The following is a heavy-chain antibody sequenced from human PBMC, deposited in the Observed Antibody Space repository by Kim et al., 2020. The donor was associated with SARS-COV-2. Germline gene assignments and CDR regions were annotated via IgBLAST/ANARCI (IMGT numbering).Heavy chain of an antibody. V-gene: IGHV3-21*01. CDR3: ARPVEDAFWSGHNWFDP. D-gene: IGHD3-3*01. J-gene: IGHJ5*02. Sequence: GGSLRLSCAASGFTFSSYNMNWVRQAPGKGLEWVSFISSSSSYIYYADSVKGRFTISRDNAKNSLYLQMNSLRAEDTAVYYCARPVEDAFWSGHNWFDPWGQGTLVTVSS. CDR1: GFTFSSYN. CDR2: ISSSSSYI.